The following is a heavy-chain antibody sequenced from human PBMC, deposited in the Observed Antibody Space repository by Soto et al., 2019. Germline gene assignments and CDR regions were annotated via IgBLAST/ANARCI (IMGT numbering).Heavy chain of an antibody. CDR1: GGSINIGGFY. V-gene: IGHV4-31*03. J-gene: IGHJ2*01. CDR3: ARRGFSYGGGYFDL. Sequence: QVQLQESGPGLVKPSQTLSLTCTVSGGSINIGGFYWRWVRQHPGKGLEWIGYIYHSGSTYYNPSLKSRVTISEDTSKNQLSLKLSSVTAADTAVYYCARRGFSYGGGYFDLWGRGTLVTVSS. CDR2: IYHSGST. D-gene: IGHD5-18*01.